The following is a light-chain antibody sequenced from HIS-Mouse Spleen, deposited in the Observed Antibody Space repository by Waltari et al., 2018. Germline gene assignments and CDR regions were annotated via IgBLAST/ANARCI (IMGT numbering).Light chain of an antibody. Sequence: DIQMTQSPSTLSASVGDRVTIICRASQSISSWLAWYHQKPGKAPKLLIYKASSLESGVPARFSGSGSGTEFTLTISSLQPDDFATYYCQQYRTFGQGTKVEIK. CDR1: QSISSW. J-gene: IGKJ1*01. CDR3: QQYRT. V-gene: IGKV1-5*03. CDR2: KAS.